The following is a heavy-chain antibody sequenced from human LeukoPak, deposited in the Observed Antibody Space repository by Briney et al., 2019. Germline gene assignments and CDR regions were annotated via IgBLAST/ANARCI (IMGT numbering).Heavy chain of an antibody. CDR3: ARHVKGATPLFYFDY. CDR1: GGFITSGGYY. J-gene: IGHJ4*02. CDR2: ITNSGST. D-gene: IGHD1-26*01. V-gene: IGHV4-31*03. Sequence: SETLSLTCTVSGGFITSGGYYWSWIRQHPGRGLEWIAYITNSGSTFYTPSLKSRAVISIDISKSQFSLNVTSVTAADTAVYFCARHVKGATPLFYFDYWGQGTLVTVST.